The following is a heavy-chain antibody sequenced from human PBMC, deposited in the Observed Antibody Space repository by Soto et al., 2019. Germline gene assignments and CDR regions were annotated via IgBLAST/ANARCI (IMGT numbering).Heavy chain of an antibody. CDR2: MSHSGGT. Sequence: QEQLQQWGAGLLKPSETLSLTCAVYGGFVSSGNYYWSWIRQPPGKGLEWIGEMSHSGGTHFNPSLKSRVTISVDTSKNQFSLKMSSMTAADTALYYCARVERGTATTVVDAFDIWGRGTMVTVSS. V-gene: IGHV4-34*01. CDR3: ARVERGTATTVVDAFDI. CDR1: GGFVSSGNYY. J-gene: IGHJ3*02. D-gene: IGHD1-1*01.